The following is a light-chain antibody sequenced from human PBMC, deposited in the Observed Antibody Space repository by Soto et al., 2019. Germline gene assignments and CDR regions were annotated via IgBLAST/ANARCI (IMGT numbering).Light chain of an antibody. Sequence: EIVLTQSPATLSLSPGERATLSCRASQSVSRYLAWYQQTPGQAPRLLIYDASNRATGIPARFSGSGSGTDFTLTIISLEPEVLAVYYCQQRNNWPPRYTFGQGTKLEIK. CDR1: QSVSRY. V-gene: IGKV3-11*01. CDR3: QQRNNWPPRYT. CDR2: DAS. J-gene: IGKJ2*01.